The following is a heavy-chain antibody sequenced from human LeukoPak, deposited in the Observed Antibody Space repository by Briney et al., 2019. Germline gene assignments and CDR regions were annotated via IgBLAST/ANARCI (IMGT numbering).Heavy chain of an antibody. CDR2: INPISGAT. CDR3: ARDPTTGTVRWAASDI. D-gene: IGHD1-1*01. J-gene: IGHJ3*02. V-gene: IGHV1-2*02. Sequence: GASVKVSSKPSRYTFTDYFLHWVRQAPGQGLEWMGCINPISGATMSAQKFQGRVTMTRDTSITTAYMDLTSLTSDDTAMYYCARDPTTGTVRWAASDIWGQGTMVTVSS. CDR1: RYTFTDYF.